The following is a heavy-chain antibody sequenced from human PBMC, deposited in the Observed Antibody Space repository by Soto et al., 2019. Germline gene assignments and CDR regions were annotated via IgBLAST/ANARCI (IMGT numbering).Heavy chain of an antibody. CDR1: GGTFDTYA. V-gene: IGHV1-69*01. CDR2: IIPIFTKP. CDR3: ARTGDIVVVGDFYYGMDV. D-gene: IGHD2-2*01. J-gene: IGHJ6*01. Sequence: QVQLVQSGAEVKMPGSSVKVSCTASGGTFDTYALSWVRQAPGQGLEWLGGIIPIFTKPTYARKFQGRITITADESTTTVYLDLSSLTSDDTPVYYCARTGDIVVVGDFYYGMDVW.